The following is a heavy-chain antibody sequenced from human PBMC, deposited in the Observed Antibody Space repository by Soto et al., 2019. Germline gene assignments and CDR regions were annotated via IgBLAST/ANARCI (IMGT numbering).Heavy chain of an antibody. J-gene: IGHJ4*02. Sequence: QVQLVQSGAEVKKPGASVKVSCKASGYTFTSYGISWVRQASGQGLEWMGWISAYNGNTNYAQKLQGIVTMTTDTSTSTAYMELMRLRSDDTAVYYCVLKKAVDLFDYWGQGTLVTVSS. D-gene: IGHD3-9*01. CDR2: ISAYNGNT. CDR1: GYTFTSYG. V-gene: IGHV1-18*01. CDR3: VLKKAVDLFDY.